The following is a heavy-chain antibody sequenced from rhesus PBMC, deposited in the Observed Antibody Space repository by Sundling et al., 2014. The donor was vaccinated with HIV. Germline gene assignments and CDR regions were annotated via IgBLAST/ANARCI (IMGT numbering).Heavy chain of an antibody. CDR2: IGGSSGST. J-gene: IGHJ4*01. D-gene: IGHD2-21*01. V-gene: IGHV4-165*01. Sequence: QVQLQESGPGLVKPSETLSLTCTVSGGSISGYHWNWIRQPPGTGLEWIGYIGGSSGSTYYNPSLKSRVTISTDTSKNQFSLKLSSVTAADTAEYYCARSPHCSGGSCYWEYFDYWGQGVLVTVSS. CDR3: ARSPHCSGGSCYWEYFDY. CDR1: GGSISGYH.